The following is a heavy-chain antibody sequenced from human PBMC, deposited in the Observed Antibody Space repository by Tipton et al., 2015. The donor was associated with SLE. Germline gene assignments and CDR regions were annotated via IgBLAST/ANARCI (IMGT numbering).Heavy chain of an antibody. V-gene: IGHV3-43*01. Sequence: SLRLSCAASGFSFEDYTMHWARQAPGKGLEWVSLVSWDGGSTYYADSVKGRFTISRDNSKKSLYLQMNSLRTEDTALYYCAKAGVASYYYYGVDVWGQGTTVTVSS. J-gene: IGHJ6*02. CDR1: GFSFEDYT. CDR3: AKAGVASYYYYGVDV. D-gene: IGHD5-12*01. CDR2: VSWDGGST.